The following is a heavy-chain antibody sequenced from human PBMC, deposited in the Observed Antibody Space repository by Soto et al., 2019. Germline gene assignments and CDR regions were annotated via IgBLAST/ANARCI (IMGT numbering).Heavy chain of an antibody. CDR2: IDPSDSYI. Sequence: GESLKISCKGSGYSFTSYWISWVRQMPGKGLEWMGRIDPSDSYINYRPSFQGHVTISADKTISTAYLQWSSLKASDTAMYYCALGSSFWSRDYYYYGMDVWGQGTSVTGSS. CDR1: GYSFTSYW. CDR3: ALGSSFWSRDYYYYGMDV. J-gene: IGHJ6*02. D-gene: IGHD6-13*01. V-gene: IGHV5-10-1*01.